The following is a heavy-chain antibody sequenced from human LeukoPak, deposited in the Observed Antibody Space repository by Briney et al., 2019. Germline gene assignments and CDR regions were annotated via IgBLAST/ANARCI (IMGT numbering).Heavy chain of an antibody. D-gene: IGHD5-18*01. J-gene: IGHJ4*02. V-gene: IGHV3-74*01. CDR3: AREERGNSYDYYSY. Sequence: GGSLRLSCVASGFTFNNYWLHWVRQAPGKGLVWVSLINSDGSSTGYADSVKGRFTISRDNAKNTLYLHMNSLRAEDTAVYYCAREERGNSYDYYSYWGQGTLVTVSS. CDR1: GFTFNNYW. CDR2: INSDGSST.